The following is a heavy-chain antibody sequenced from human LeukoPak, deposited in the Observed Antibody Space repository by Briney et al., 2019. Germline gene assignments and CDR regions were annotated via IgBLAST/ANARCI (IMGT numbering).Heavy chain of an antibody. CDR1: GYSISSGYY. D-gene: IGHD1-26*01. CDR2: IYHSGST. V-gene: IGHV4-38-2*02. J-gene: IGHJ5*02. CDR3: ARALLLRPYNWFDP. Sequence: SETLSLTCTVSGYSISSGYYWGWIRQPPGNGLEWIGSIYHSGSTYYNPSLKSRVTISVDTSKNQFSLKLSSVTAADTAVYYCARALLLRPYNWFDPWGQGTLVTVSS.